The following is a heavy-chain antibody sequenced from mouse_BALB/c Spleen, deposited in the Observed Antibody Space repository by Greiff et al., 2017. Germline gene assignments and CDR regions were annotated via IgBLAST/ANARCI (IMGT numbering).Heavy chain of an antibody. Sequence: QVQLQQPGAELVKPGTSVKLSCKASGYNFTSYWINWVKLRPGQGLEWIGDIYPGSGSTNYNEKFKSKATLTVDTSSSTAYMQLSSLASEDSALYYCARRAMDDWGQGTSVTVSS. CDR2: IYPGSGST. V-gene: IGHV1-55*01. J-gene: IGHJ4*01. CDR1: GYNFTSYW. CDR3: ARRAMDD.